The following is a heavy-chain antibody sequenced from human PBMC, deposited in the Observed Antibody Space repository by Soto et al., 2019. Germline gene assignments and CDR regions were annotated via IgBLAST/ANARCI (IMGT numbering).Heavy chain of an antibody. D-gene: IGHD2-2*01. CDR3: ARACSSNSCYDVLDY. V-gene: IGHV4-4*07. CDR1: GGSISSYY. Sequence: QVQLQESGPGLLKPSETLSLTCTVSGGSISSYYWSWIRQPAGKGLEWIGRIYTSGSTNYNPSLKSRVTMSVDTSQNQFSLKLSSVTAADTAVYYCARACSSNSCYDVLDYWGQGTLVTVSS. CDR2: IYTSGST. J-gene: IGHJ4*02.